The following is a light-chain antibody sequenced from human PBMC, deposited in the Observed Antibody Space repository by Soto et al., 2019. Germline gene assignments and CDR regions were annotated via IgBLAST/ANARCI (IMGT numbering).Light chain of an antibody. V-gene: IGKV1-13*02. J-gene: IGKJ4*01. CDR3: QQLNSYPLT. CDR2: DAS. Sequence: IQMTQSPSSLSASVGDRVTITCRASRSISSWLAWYQQRPGKAPKLLIYDASSLKSGVPSRFSGSGSGTEFTLTISSLQPEDFATYYCQQLNSYPLTFGGGTKVDI. CDR1: RSISSW.